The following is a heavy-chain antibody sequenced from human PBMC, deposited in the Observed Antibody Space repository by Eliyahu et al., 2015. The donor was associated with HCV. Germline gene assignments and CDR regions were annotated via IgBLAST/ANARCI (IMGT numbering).Heavy chain of an antibody. D-gene: IGHD4-23*01. J-gene: IGHJ4*02. Sequence: QLQLQESGPGLVKPSETLSLTCTVSGGXISSSSYYWGWIRXPPGKGLEWIGXIYYSGSTYYNPSLKSRVTISVDTSKNQFSLKLSSVTAADTAVYYCARLPSVGQFDYWGQGTLVTVSS. CDR3: ARLPSVGQFDY. CDR2: IYYSGST. V-gene: IGHV4-39*01. CDR1: GGXISSSSYY.